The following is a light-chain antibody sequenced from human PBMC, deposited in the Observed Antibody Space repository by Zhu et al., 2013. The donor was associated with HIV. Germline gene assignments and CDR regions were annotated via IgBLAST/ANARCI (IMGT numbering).Light chain of an antibody. Sequence: DIVMTQSPDSLAVSLGERATINCKSSQNILYNSNNKKYLAWYQQKPGQPPKLLIHWASTRESGVPDRFSGSGSGTDFTLTISSLQAEDVAVYYCQQYYSTPYTFGQGTKLEIK. J-gene: IGKJ2*01. V-gene: IGKV4-1*01. CDR2: WAS. CDR3: QQYYSTPYT. CDR1: QNILYNSNNKKY.